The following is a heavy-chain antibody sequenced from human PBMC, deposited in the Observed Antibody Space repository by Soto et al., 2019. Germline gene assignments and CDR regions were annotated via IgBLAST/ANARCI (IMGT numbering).Heavy chain of an antibody. V-gene: IGHV1-3*05. D-gene: IGHD2-21*02. CDR3: ARAWVVVTAPDY. J-gene: IGHJ4*02. CDR1: GYTFTSYA. Sequence: QVQLVQSGAEEKKPGASVKVSCKASGYTFTSYAMHWVRQAPGQRLEWMGWINAGNGNTKYSQKFQGRVTITRDTSASTAYMELSSLSSEGTAVYYCARAWVVVTAPDYWGQGTLVTVSS. CDR2: INAGNGNT.